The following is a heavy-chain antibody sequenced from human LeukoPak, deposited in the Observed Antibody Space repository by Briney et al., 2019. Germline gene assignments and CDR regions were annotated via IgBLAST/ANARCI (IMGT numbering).Heavy chain of an antibody. CDR2: ISGSGGST. V-gene: IGHV3-23*01. CDR1: GFTFSSYA. CDR3: AKEPSYDSSGYPIDY. Sequence: GGSLRLSRAASGFTFSSYAMSWVRQAPGKGLEWVSAISGSGGSTYYADSVKGRFTISRDNSKNTLYLQMNSLRAEDTAVYYCAKEPSYDSSGYPIDYWGQGTLVTVSS. J-gene: IGHJ4*02. D-gene: IGHD3-22*01.